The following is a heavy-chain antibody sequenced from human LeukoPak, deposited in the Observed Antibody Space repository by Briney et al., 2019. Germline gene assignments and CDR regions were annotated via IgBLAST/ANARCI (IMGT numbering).Heavy chain of an antibody. V-gene: IGHV4-31*03. Sequence: PSETLSLTCTVSSSSISSSGYYCSWIRQHPGKGLEWIGCIYYSGSTYYNPSLKSRVTISVDTSKNQFSLSLSSVTAADTAVYYCARNADMYYYVDNWGQGTLVTVSS. CDR1: SSSISSSGYY. CDR3: ARNADMYYYVDN. CDR2: IYYSGST. D-gene: IGHD3-10*01. J-gene: IGHJ4*02.